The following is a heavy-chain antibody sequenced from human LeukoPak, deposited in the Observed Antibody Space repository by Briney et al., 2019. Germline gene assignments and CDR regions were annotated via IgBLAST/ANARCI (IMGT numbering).Heavy chain of an antibody. V-gene: IGHV3-23*01. Sequence: PGGSLRLSCAASGFTFSSYAMSWVRQAPGQGLEWVLAISGSGGSTYYADSVKGRFTTSRDNSKNTLYLQMNSLRAEDSAVYYCTRTIGNDSSLGPFDIWGQGTMVTVSS. CDR1: GFTFSSYA. CDR3: TRTIGNDSSLGPFDI. J-gene: IGHJ3*02. CDR2: ISGSGGST. D-gene: IGHD3-22*01.